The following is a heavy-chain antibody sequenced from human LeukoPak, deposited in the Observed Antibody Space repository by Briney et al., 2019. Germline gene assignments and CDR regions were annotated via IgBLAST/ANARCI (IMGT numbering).Heavy chain of an antibody. CDR2: IYYSGST. J-gene: IGHJ4*02. Sequence: PSETLSLTCTVSGGSISSSTYYWGWIRRPPGKGLEWIGSIYYSGSTYYNPSLKSRVTISVDTSKNQFSLKLSSVTAADTAVYYCARRDWGQYYFDYWGQGTLVTVS. D-gene: IGHD7-27*01. CDR1: GGSISSSTYY. V-gene: IGHV4-39*01. CDR3: ARRDWGQYYFDY.